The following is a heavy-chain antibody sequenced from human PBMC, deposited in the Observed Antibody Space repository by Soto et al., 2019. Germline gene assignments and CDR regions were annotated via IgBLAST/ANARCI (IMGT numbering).Heavy chain of an antibody. Sequence: QVQLVQSGAEVKKPGSSVKVSCKASGGTFNNYGVTWVRQAPGQGLEWMGEVIPIFGTANYAQNFQGRVTITADEYTSTAYMELSSLRSEDTAVCYCVRGGASSFYGLDVWGQGTTVTVSS. D-gene: IGHD3-16*01. V-gene: IGHV1-69*12. CDR1: GGTFNNYG. J-gene: IGHJ6*02. CDR2: VIPIFGTA. CDR3: VRGGASSFYGLDV.